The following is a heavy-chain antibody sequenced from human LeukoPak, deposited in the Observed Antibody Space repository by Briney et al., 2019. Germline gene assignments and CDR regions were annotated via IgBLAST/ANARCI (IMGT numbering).Heavy chain of an antibody. D-gene: IGHD3-10*01. J-gene: IGHJ6*02. CDR2: MNPNSGNT. Sequence: ASVKVSCKASGYTFTSYGISWVRQAPGQGLEWMGWMNPNSGNTGYAQKFQGRVTMTRNTSISTAYMELSSLRSEDTAVYYCARGLGDYYGSGRYYYGMDVWGQGTTVTVSS. V-gene: IGHV1-8*02. CDR3: ARGLGDYYGSGRYYYGMDV. CDR1: GYTFTSYG.